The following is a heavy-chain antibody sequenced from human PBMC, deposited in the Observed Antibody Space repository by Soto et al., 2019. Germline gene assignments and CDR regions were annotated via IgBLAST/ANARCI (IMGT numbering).Heavy chain of an antibody. CDR3: ARESGPLDY. CDR2: IYGGGNT. V-gene: IGHV3-53*02. J-gene: IGHJ4*02. CDR1: GFSVSNNY. Sequence: EVQLVETGGGLIQPGGSVRLSGAASGFSVSNNYMSWVRQAPGKGLEWVSVIYGGGNTNYADSVKGRLTISRDNSKNTLYLQMNSLRDEDTAVYYCARESGPLDYWGQGTLVTVSS.